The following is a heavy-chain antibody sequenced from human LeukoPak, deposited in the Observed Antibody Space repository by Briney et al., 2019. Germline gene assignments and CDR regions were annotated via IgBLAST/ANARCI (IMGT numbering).Heavy chain of an antibody. CDR2: IYYSGST. D-gene: IGHD1-26*01. J-gene: IGHJ4*02. CDR1: GGSISSYY. Sequence: EPSETLSLTCTVSGGSISSYYWGWIRQPPGKGLEWIGTIYYSGSTYYNPSLESRVTISLDTSKNQFSLRLSSVTAADTAVYYCARQLDTVGATTADSWGQGTLVTVSS. CDR3: ARQLDTVGATTADS. V-gene: IGHV4-39*01.